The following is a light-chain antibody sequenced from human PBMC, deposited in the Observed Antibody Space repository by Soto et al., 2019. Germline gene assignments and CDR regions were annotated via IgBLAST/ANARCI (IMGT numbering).Light chain of an antibody. J-gene: IGKJ1*01. Sequence: EIVLTQSPGTLSLSPGERATLSCRASQSVSSSYLAWYRQKAGQAPRLVIYGASIRATGIPDRFSGSGSGTDFTVTISRLEPEDSPVYYCQQYGNSPRTFGQGTKVEIK. CDR1: QSVSSSY. CDR2: GAS. V-gene: IGKV3-20*01. CDR3: QQYGNSPRT.